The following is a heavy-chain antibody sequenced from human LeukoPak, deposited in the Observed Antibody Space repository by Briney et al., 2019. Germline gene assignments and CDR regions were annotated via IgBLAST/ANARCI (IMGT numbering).Heavy chain of an antibody. D-gene: IGHD2-2*01. CDR1: GGSISSSSYY. Sequence: SETLSLTYTVSGGSISSSSYYWGWIRQPPGKGLEWIGSIYYSGSTYYNPSLKSRVTISVDTSKNQFSLKLSSVTAADTAVYYCASGDIVVVPAAQFDYWGQGTLVTVSS. CDR2: IYYSGST. J-gene: IGHJ4*02. V-gene: IGHV4-39*07. CDR3: ASGDIVVVPAAQFDY.